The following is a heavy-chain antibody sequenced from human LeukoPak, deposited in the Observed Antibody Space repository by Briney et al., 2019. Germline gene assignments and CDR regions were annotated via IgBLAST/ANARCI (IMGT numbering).Heavy chain of an antibody. J-gene: IGHJ4*02. CDR2: INPNSGGT. V-gene: IGHV1-2*02. D-gene: IGHD5-24*01. Sequence: ASVKVSCKASGYTFTGYYIHWVGQAPGQGLEWMGWINPNSGGTDYAQKFQGRVTMTRDTSIRTAYMELSRLTSDDTAVYYCAISVEMAAMPSYDYWGQGTLVTVSS. CDR1: GYTFTGYY. CDR3: AISVEMAAMPSYDY.